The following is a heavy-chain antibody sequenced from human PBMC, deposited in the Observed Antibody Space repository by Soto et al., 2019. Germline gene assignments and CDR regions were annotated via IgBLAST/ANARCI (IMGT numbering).Heavy chain of an antibody. D-gene: IGHD3-3*01. J-gene: IGHJ6*02. CDR1: GFTFENYA. V-gene: IGHV3-23*01. CDR2: ISGSGGTT. Sequence: GGSLRLSCVASGFTFENYAMSWVRQAPGKGLEWASAISGSGGTTYYSDSVKGRFTISRDNSKNTVYLQMNDLRVEDAAEYFCAKDSWAIFGVPAGEYYAMDVWGQGTTVTVSS. CDR3: AKDSWAIFGVPAGEYYAMDV.